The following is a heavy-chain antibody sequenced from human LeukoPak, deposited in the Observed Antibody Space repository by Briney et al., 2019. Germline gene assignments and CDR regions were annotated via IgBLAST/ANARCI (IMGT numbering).Heavy chain of an antibody. J-gene: IGHJ4*02. V-gene: IGHV3-23*01. CDR1: EFPFSIYA. CDR3: AKVAAAVADTRTDY. Sequence: AGGSLRLSCEVSEFPFSIYAMAWVRQAPGQGLEWVSAIDASGSDTYYTDSVKGRFTISRDNSKNTLYLQMDSLRAEDTAVYYCAKVAAAVADTRTDYWGQGTLVTVSS. CDR2: IDASGSDT. D-gene: IGHD6-25*01.